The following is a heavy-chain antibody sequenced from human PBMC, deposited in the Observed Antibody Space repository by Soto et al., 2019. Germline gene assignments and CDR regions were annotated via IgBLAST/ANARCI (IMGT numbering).Heavy chain of an antibody. CDR2: IYYSGSI. CDR1: GGSIISAGYY. CDR3: ARRMLDCTSTSCPFDS. D-gene: IGHD2-2*01. J-gene: IGHJ4*02. V-gene: IGHV4-31*03. Sequence: QVHLQESGPGLVKPSQTLSLTCSVSGGSIISAGYYWNWIRQHPGKGLEWIGYIYYSGSIDYNPSLESRVTISVDTSNNQFSLKLNSVTAADTAVYYCARRMLDCTSTSCPFDSWGQGTLVAVSS.